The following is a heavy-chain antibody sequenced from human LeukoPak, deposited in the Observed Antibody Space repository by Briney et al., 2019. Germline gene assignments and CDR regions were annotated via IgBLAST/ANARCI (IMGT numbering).Heavy chain of an antibody. CDR2: ISTYNGDT. CDR1: GYTFTNYG. J-gene: IGHJ4*02. V-gene: IGHV1-18*01. CDR3: AREVDSSIYLTQLDY. D-gene: IGHD6-13*01. Sequence: ASVKVSCTASGYTFTNYGISWVRQAPGQGLEWMGWISTYNGDTKYEHNLHGRVTMTRDTSTSTAYMELRSLRSDDTAVYYCAREVDSSIYLTQLDYGGQGTLVTASS.